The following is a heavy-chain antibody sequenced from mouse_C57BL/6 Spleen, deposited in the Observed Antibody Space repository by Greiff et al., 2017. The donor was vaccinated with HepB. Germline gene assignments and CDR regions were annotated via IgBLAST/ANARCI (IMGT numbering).Heavy chain of an antibody. CDR1: GFTFSDYG. V-gene: IGHV5-17*01. CDR2: ISSGSSTI. CDR3: ARTGYYVSRGYYYAMDY. D-gene: IGHD1-1*01. Sequence: DVHLVESGGGLVKPGGSLKLSCAASGFTFSDYGMHWVRQAPEKGLEWVAYISSGSSTIYYADTVKGRFTISRDNAKNTLFLQMTSLRSEDTAMYYCARTGYYVSRGYYYAMDYWGQGTSVTVSS. J-gene: IGHJ4*01.